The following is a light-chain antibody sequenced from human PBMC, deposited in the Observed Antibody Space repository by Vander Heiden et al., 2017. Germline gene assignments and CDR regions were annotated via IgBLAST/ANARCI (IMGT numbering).Light chain of an antibody. CDR3: QSYDSRLTGHVV. V-gene: IGLV1-40*01. J-gene: IGLJ2*01. CDR2: GNT. Sequence: QSVLTQPPSVSGAPGQRVTIPCPGISCNIGAGYDVHWYQQLPGAAPKLLINGNTNRPSGVPDRFSGSKSGTSASLAITGLQAEDEADYYCQSYDSRLTGHVVFGGGTKLTVL. CDR1: SCNIGAGYD.